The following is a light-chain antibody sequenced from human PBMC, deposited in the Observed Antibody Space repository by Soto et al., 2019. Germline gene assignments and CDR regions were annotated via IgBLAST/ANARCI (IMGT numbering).Light chain of an antibody. J-gene: IGKJ5*01. Sequence: DVVMTQTPLSLSVAPGQPASISCKSSQSLLHITGETFLFWYLQKPGQSPQLXIYEVYTRVSGVQDRFSGSGSGTDFTLEISRVETDDVGIYYCMQSTQLPPTFGQGTRLEIK. CDR1: QSLLHITGETF. CDR2: EVY. V-gene: IGKV2D-29*02. CDR3: MQSTQLPPT.